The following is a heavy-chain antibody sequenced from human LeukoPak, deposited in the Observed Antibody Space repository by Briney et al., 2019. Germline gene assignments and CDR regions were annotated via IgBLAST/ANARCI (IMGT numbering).Heavy chain of an antibody. D-gene: IGHD2-2*02. Sequence: GGSLRLSCAASGFTFSNYWMHWVRQAPGKGLVWVSRINSDGSDTTYADSVKGRFSISRDNAKSTLFLQMNSLGAEDTALYYCARGGCDTTRCYTGAFDIWGQGTVVTVSS. CDR1: GFTFSNYW. V-gene: IGHV3-74*01. J-gene: IGHJ3*02. CDR3: ARGGCDTTRCYTGAFDI. CDR2: INSDGSDT.